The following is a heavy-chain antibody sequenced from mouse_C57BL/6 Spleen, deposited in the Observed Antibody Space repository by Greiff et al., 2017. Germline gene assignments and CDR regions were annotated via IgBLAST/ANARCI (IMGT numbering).Heavy chain of an antibody. CDR1: GFTFSDYG. CDR2: ISSGSSSI. Sequence: EVQRVESGGGLVKPGGSLKLSCAASGFTFSDYGMHWVRQAPEKGLEWVAYISSGSSSIYYADTVKGRFTISRDNAKNTLFLQMTSLRSEDTAMYYCAKCLSWTFDYWGQGTTLTVSS. D-gene: IGHD6-2*01. J-gene: IGHJ2*01. V-gene: IGHV5-17*01. CDR3: AKCLSWTFDY.